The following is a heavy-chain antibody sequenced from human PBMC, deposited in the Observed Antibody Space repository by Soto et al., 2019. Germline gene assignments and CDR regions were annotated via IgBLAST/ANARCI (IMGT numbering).Heavy chain of an antibody. CDR2: ISYEGSNK. V-gene: IGHV3-30*18. J-gene: IGHJ4*02. CDR1: GFTFSSYG. D-gene: IGHD6-19*01. Sequence: GGSLRLSCAASGFTFSSYGMHWVRQAPGKGLEWVAVISYEGSNKYYADSVKGRFTISRDNSKNTLYLQMNSLRAEDTAVYYCANLYSSGWSRRNYFDYWGRGTLVTVSS. CDR3: ANLYSSGWSRRNYFDY.